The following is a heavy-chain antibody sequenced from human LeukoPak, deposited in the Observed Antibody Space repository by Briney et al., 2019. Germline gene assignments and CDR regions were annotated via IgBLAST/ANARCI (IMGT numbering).Heavy chain of an antibody. CDR3: AKMAVENYYDSSDYSNYYMDA. D-gene: IGHD3-22*01. Sequence: GGSLRLSCAASGFNFDDYTMHWLRQPPGKGLQWVSLISWDGGTIYYADPVKGRFTISRDNSKEVLYLQMDGLTTDDTALYYCAKMAVENYYDSSDYSNYYMDAWGKGTTVIVS. J-gene: IGHJ6*03. V-gene: IGHV3-43*01. CDR2: ISWDGGTI. CDR1: GFNFDDYT.